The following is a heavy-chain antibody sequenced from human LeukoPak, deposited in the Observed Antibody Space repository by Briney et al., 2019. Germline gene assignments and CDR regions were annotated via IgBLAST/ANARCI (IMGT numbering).Heavy chain of an antibody. J-gene: IGHJ4*02. CDR2: IKQGGSDK. Sequence: PGGSLRLSCAASGFTFSSWWMSWVRQAPGKGLEWVANIKQGGSDKFYVDSVKGRFTISRDNAKSSLYLQMNSLRAEDTAVYYCAREAGYWGQGTLVTVSS. CDR1: GFTFSSWW. V-gene: IGHV3-7*04. CDR3: AREAGY.